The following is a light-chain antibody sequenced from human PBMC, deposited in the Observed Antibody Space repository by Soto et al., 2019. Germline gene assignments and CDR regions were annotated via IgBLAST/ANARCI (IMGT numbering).Light chain of an antibody. J-gene: IGLJ1*01. CDR2: SDD. V-gene: IGLV1-44*01. CDR3: SSYAGSNTLYV. CDR1: SSNIGSYP. Sequence: QSVLTQSPSASGTPGQRVTISCYGSSSNIGSYPVYWYQQLPGTAPKLLINSDDQRPSGVPDRFSGSKSGNTASLTVSGLQAEDEADYYCSSYAGSNTLYVFGTGTKVTVL.